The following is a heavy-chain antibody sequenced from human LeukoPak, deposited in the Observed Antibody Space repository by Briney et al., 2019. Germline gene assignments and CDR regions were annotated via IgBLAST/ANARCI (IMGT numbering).Heavy chain of an antibody. CDR3: ASFFCTSGLCYYLDY. D-gene: IGHD2-8*01. V-gene: IGHV7-4-1*02. Sequence: ASVKVSCKASGYTFTSNALGWVRQAPGQGLELMGWINTNTGNPTYAQGFTGRFVFSLDTSDNTAYLQISSLQAEHTAVYYCASFFCTSGLCYYLDYWGQGTLVTVSS. CDR1: GYTFTSNA. J-gene: IGHJ4*02. CDR2: INTNTGNP.